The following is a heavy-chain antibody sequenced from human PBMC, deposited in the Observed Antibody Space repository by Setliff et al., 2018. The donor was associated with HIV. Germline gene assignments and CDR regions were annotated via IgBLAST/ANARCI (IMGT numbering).Heavy chain of an antibody. CDR2: ISGTGRNL. V-gene: IGHV3-21*01. CDR1: GFTFSEYS. D-gene: IGHD4-17*01. J-gene: IGHJ3*02. Sequence: EGSLRLSYTVSGFTFSEYSMNWVRQAPGKGLEWVSAISGTGRNLYYADSMKGRFTISRDNAKNSLYLQMNSLRAEDTAVYYCARYGPDAFDIWGQGTMVTVSS. CDR3: ARYGPDAFDI.